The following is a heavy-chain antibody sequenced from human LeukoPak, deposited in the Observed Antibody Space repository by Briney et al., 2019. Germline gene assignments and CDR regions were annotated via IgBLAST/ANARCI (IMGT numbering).Heavy chain of an antibody. CDR2: IYWDDDK. D-gene: IGHD3-10*01. Sequence: VSGPTLVNPTQTLTLTCTFSGFSLSTSGVGVGWIRQPPGKALEWLALIYWDDDKRYSPSLKSRLTITKDTSKHQVVLTMTNMDPVDTATYYCALSYGSGSQEPWFDPWGRGTLVTVSS. J-gene: IGHJ5*02. CDR3: ALSYGSGSQEPWFDP. CDR1: GFSLSTSGVG. V-gene: IGHV2-5*02.